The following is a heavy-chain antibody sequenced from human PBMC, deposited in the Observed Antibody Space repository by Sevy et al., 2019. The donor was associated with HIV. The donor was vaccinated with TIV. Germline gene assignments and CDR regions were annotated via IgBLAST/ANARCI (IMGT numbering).Heavy chain of an antibody. Sequence: GGSLRLSCAASGFTFSKYWMGWVRQAPGKGLEWVANIKRDAGQKYYVDSVKGRFTISRDNAKNSLYLQMNSLRAEDTAVYFCARDDGNYYFHYWGQGTLFTVSS. CDR2: IKRDAGQK. D-gene: IGHD1-7*01. CDR1: GFTFSKYW. J-gene: IGHJ4*02. V-gene: IGHV3-7*01. CDR3: ARDDGNYYFHY.